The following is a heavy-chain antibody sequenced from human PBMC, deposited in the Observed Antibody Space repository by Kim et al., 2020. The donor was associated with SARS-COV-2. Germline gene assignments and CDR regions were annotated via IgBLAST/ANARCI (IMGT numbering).Heavy chain of an antibody. J-gene: IGHJ4*02. D-gene: IGHD1-26*01. CDR3: ARSFSGSYFGYDY. V-gene: IGHV3-30*03. Sequence: GGSLRLSCAASGFTFNTYGMHWVRQAPGKGLEWVAVISYDGSHKYYVDSVKGRFTISRDNYKNTLYLQMNSLRIEDTAVYYCARSFSGSYFGYDYWGQGSLVTVSS. CDR2: ISYDGSHK. CDR1: GFTFNTYG.